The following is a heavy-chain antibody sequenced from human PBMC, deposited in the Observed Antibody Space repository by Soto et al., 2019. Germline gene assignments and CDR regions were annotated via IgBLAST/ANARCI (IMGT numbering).Heavy chain of an antibody. CDR3: AREFCSGGNCYTYYFDP. Sequence: GGSLRLSCAASGLTFNRYWMHWVRHAPGKGLVWVSHINTDGSNTNYADSVKGRFTISRANAKSTLFLQMNSLRDEDTAVYYCAREFCSGGNCYTYYFDPWGQGIPVTVSS. CDR1: GLTFNRYW. J-gene: IGHJ5*02. CDR2: INTDGSNT. D-gene: IGHD2-15*01. V-gene: IGHV3-74*01.